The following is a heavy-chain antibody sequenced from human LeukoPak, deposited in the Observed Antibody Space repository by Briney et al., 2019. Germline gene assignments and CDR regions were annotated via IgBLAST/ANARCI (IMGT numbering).Heavy chain of an antibody. CDR3: ARSGGRVVANAFDI. CDR1: GYTFTGYY. CDR2: INPNSGGT. V-gene: IGHV1-2*04. D-gene: IGHD2-8*02. J-gene: IGHJ3*02. Sequence: ASVKVSCKASGYTFTGYYMHWVRQAPGQGLEWMGWINPNSGGTNYAQKFQGWVTMTRDTSISTAYMELSRLRSDDTAVYYCARSGGRVVANAFDIWGQGTMVTVSS.